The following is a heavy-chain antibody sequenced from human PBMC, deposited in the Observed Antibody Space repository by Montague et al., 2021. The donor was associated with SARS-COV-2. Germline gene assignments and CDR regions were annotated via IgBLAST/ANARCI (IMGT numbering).Heavy chain of an antibody. CDR1: GGSFSGFQ. D-gene: IGHD3-10*01. Sequence: SETLSLTCALYGGSFSGFQWSWIRQSPGKGLEWIGEINQSGSTNYNVSLKSRLTMPLDTSKNQVSLKLSSVTAADTAVYYCATSSSRSYYVGLDYWGQGTLVTATS. V-gene: IGHV4-34*01. CDR2: INQSGST. J-gene: IGHJ4*02. CDR3: ATSSSRSYYVGLDY.